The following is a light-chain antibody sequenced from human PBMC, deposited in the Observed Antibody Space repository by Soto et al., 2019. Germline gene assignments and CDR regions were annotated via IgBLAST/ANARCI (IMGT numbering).Light chain of an antibody. CDR3: QQSNSFPRT. CDR1: QAVSTW. CDR2: AAS. Sequence: DIQMTQSPSFVSASVGDRVTITCRASQAVSTWLAWYQQKPGDAPKLPIYAASTLQSGVPSRFSGSGSGTDFTLTIRSLQPEDFATYYCQQSNSFPRTFGGGTKVDIK. V-gene: IGKV1-12*01. J-gene: IGKJ4*01.